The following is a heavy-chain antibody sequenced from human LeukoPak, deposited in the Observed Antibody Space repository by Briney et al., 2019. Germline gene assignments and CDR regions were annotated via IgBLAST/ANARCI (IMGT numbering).Heavy chain of an antibody. J-gene: IGHJ3*02. CDR3: ARATGDRAVIVQNDAFDI. CDR1: GYTFTNYY. CDR2: INPSGGST. Sequence: ASVKVSCKASGYTFTNYYMHWVRQAPGQGLEWMGIINPSGGSTSYAQKFQGRGTMTTDTSTSTVHMELSSLRSDDTAVYYCARATGDRAVIVQNDAFDIWGQGTMVIVSS. V-gene: IGHV1-46*01. D-gene: IGHD3-10*01.